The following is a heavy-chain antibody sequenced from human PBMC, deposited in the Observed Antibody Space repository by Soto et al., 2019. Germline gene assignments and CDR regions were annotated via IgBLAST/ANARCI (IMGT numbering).Heavy chain of an antibody. J-gene: IGHJ4*02. CDR2: ISAHNGNT. Sequence: QVHLVQSGAEVKKPGASVKVSCKGSGYGFTTYGITGVRQAPGQGLEWMAWISAHNGNTNYAQKIQGRVTVTRATSTSTAYMELRSLRSDDTAVYYCARGRYGDYWGQGALVTVSS. CDR3: ARGRYGDY. CDR1: GYGFTTYG. V-gene: IGHV1-18*01. D-gene: IGHD1-1*01.